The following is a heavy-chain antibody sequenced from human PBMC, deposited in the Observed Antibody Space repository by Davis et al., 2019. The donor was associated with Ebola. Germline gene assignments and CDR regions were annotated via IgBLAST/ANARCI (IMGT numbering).Heavy chain of an antibody. CDR2: INHSGST. Sequence: PSETLSLTCAVYGGSFSGYYWSWIRQPPGKGLEWIGEINHSGSTNYNPSLKSRVTISVDTSKNQFSLKLSSVTAADTAVYYCARDLASLWFRELYHWFDPWGQGTLVTVSS. CDR3: ARDLASLWFRELYHWFDP. D-gene: IGHD3-10*01. J-gene: IGHJ5*02. V-gene: IGHV4-34*01. CDR1: GGSFSGYY.